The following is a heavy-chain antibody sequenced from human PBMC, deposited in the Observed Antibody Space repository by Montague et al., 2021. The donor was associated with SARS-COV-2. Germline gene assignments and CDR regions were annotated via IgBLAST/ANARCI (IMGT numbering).Heavy chain of an antibody. V-gene: IGHV4-59*01. J-gene: IGHJ3*02. Sequence: SETLSLTCTVSGGSISSYYWSWIRQPPGKGLEWIGYIYYSRSTNYNPSLKSRVTISVDTSKNQFSLKLSSVTAADTAVYYCARGGYYDYAFDIWGQGTMVTVSS. CDR3: ARGGYYDYAFDI. D-gene: IGHD3-22*01. CDR2: IYYSRST. CDR1: GGSISSYY.